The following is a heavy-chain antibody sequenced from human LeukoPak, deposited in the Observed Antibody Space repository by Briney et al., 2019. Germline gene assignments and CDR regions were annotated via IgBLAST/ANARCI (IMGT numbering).Heavy chain of an antibody. CDR3: TRTVLDCTHGVCYEY. Sequence: GASVKVSCKTSGYTFTNYGLSWVRQAPGQGLEWVGWISPYNVNTHYAQKFQGRVTVTADTSTSTAYMELRSLTSDDTAVYYCTRTVLDCTHGVCYEYWGQGTLVTVSS. V-gene: IGHV1-18*01. CDR1: GYTFTNYG. D-gene: IGHD2-8*01. CDR2: ISPYNVNT. J-gene: IGHJ4*02.